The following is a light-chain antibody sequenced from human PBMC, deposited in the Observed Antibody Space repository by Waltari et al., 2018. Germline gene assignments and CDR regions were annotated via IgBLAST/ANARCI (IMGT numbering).Light chain of an antibody. Sequence: EIVLTQSPGTLSLSTGETATLYCRASQSLNKNYLAWYRQRPGQAPGLLIHETSRRTTGIPDRFSCSGSGTDFALTISRLEAEDSAVYYCQQYGSSPYTFGQGTKLEIK. CDR1: QSLNKNY. J-gene: IGKJ2*01. CDR2: ETS. V-gene: IGKV3-20*01. CDR3: QQYGSSPYT.